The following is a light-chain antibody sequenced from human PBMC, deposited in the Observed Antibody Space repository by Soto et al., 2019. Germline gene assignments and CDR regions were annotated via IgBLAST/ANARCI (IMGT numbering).Light chain of an antibody. Sequence: EIVLTQSPGTLSLSPGERATLSCRASQSVSSSYLAWYQQKPGQAPRLLIYGASSRATGIPDRFSGSGSGTDSTLTISRLEPEDFAVYYCQQYGTSPHTFGHGTKLEIQ. J-gene: IGKJ2*01. V-gene: IGKV3-20*01. CDR1: QSVSSSY. CDR2: GAS. CDR3: QQYGTSPHT.